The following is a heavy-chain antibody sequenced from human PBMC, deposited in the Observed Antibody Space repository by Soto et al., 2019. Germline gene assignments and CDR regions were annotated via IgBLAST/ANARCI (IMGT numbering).Heavy chain of an antibody. D-gene: IGHD3-10*01. V-gene: IGHV4-31*03. Sequence: SETLSLTCTVSGGSISSGGYYWSWIRQHPGKGLEWIGYIYYSGSTYYNPSLKSRVTISVDTSKNQFSLKLSSVAAADTAVYYCARVDGSGSNPYYYYGMDVWGQGTTVTVSS. CDR1: GGSISSGGYY. CDR2: IYYSGST. CDR3: ARVDGSGSNPYYYYGMDV. J-gene: IGHJ6*02.